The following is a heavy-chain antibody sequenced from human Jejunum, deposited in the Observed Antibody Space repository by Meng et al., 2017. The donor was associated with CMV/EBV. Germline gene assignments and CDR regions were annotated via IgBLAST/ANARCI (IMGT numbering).Heavy chain of an antibody. CDR1: GGSISTYS. J-gene: IGHJ4*02. D-gene: IGHD3-16*02. V-gene: IGHV4-59*08. CDR2: NYYSGST. CDR3: ARHQNGGTYPLDY. Sequence: HLREPGPGLVNPSETLSLTFAVSGGSISTYSWSWIRQPPGKGLEWIGNNYYSGSTNYNPSLASRVTISVDSSKNQFSLKLSSVTAADTAVYYCARHQNGGTYPLDYWGQGTLVTVSS.